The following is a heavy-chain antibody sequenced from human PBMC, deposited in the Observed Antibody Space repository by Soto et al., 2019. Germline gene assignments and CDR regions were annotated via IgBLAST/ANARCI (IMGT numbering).Heavy chain of an antibody. CDR2: IDPRDSYT. D-gene: IGHD3-22*01. Sequence: PGESLKISCKGSGNNFTNYWINWVRQMPGKGLEWMGRIDPRDSYTNYSPSFQGHVTISADKSISTAYLQWSSLKAPDTAMYYCARLLDDSSGYYLDYWGQGTPVTVSS. CDR3: ARLLDDSSGYYLDY. J-gene: IGHJ4*02. CDR1: GNNFTNYW. V-gene: IGHV5-10-1*01.